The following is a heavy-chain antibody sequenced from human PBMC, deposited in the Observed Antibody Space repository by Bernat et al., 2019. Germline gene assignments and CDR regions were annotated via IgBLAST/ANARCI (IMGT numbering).Heavy chain of an antibody. CDR1: GFTFSDYY. Sequence: QVQLVESGGGLVKPGGSLRLSCAASGFTFSDYYMSWIRQAPGKGLEWISYISDSSSYTNYADSVKGRFTISRDNAKNSLYLQMNSLIAEDTAVYYCARGTSTSAPYMDVWGKGTTVTVS. J-gene: IGHJ6*03. CDR2: ISDSSSYT. CDR3: ARGTSTSAPYMDV. V-gene: IGHV3-11*05.